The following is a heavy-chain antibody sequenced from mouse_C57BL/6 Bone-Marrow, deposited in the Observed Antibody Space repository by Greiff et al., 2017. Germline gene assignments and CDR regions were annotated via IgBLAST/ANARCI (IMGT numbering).Heavy chain of an antibody. CDR1: GYSFTDYN. Sequence: VQLQQSGPELVKPGASVKISCKASGYSFTDYNMNWVKQSNGKSLEWIGVINPNYGTTSYNQKFKGKATLTVDQSSSTASMQLNSLTSEDSAVYYCARSGVVATDWDFDVWGTGTTVTVSS. D-gene: IGHD1-1*01. V-gene: IGHV1-39*01. CDR3: ARSGVVATDWDFDV. J-gene: IGHJ1*03. CDR2: INPNYGTT.